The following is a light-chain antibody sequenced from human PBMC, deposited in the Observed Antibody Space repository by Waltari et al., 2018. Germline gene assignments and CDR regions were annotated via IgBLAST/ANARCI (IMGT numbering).Light chain of an antibody. CDR1: SIDVGFYNL. CDR2: EII. V-gene: IGLV2-23*02. CDR3: GSYAGRNIWV. J-gene: IGLJ3*02. Sequence: QSALTQPASVSGSPGQSITISCTGTSIDVGFYNLVSWYQQHPDKAPELMVYEIIERPSGGSNRFYGSKSGNTASRTISGLQAEDEADYYCGSYAGRNIWVFGGGTKLTVL.